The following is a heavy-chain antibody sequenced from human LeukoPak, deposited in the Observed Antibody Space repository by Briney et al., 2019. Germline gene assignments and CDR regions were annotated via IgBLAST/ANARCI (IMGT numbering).Heavy chain of an antibody. Sequence: GGSLRLSCAASGFTFSSYWMHWVRQAPGKGLVWVSRINSDWSSTSYADSVKGRFTISRDNAKNTLYLQMSSLKTEDTAVYYCTSDEGEDTSYWGQGTLVTVSS. D-gene: IGHD1-26*01. V-gene: IGHV3-74*01. J-gene: IGHJ4*02. CDR3: TSDEGEDTSY. CDR1: GFTFSSYW. CDR2: INSDWSST.